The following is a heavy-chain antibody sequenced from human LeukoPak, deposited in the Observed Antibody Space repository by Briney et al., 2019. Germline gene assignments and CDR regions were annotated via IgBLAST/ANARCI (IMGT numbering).Heavy chain of an antibody. Sequence: GGSLRLSCAASGFTFSSYRMHWVRQAPGKGLVWVSLINSDGSSTSYADSVKGRFTISRDNAKNTLYLQMNSLRAEDTAVYYCARGRKVLWFGETNDAFDIWGQGTMVTVSS. J-gene: IGHJ3*02. CDR3: ARGRKVLWFGETNDAFDI. V-gene: IGHV3-74*01. CDR2: INSDGSST. D-gene: IGHD3-10*01. CDR1: GFTFSSYR.